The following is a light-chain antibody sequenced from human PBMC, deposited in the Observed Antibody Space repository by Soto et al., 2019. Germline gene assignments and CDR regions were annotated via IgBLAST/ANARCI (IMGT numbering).Light chain of an antibody. CDR3: QQYTNAYGIP. CDR1: QGVGNKY. V-gene: IGKV3-20*01. J-gene: IGKJ5*01. CDR2: AAS. Sequence: EIALTQSPGTLSLSPGERATLSCRASQGVGNKYLAWYQQRPGQAPSLLIYAASSRATGVPDRFSGSGSGTDFTLTISRLGPEVFAVYYCQQYTNAYGIPFAQGTRLEI.